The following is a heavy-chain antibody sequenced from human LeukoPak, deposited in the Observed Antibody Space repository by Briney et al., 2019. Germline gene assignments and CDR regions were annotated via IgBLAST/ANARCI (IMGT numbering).Heavy chain of an antibody. Sequence: SETLSLTCTVYGGSISSGHYYWSWIRQPAGKGLEWIGRIYTSVSTNDYPSLKSRVGISVDPSMHQFCLKLRSVTAADTAVYYCARERLSMVRGVIPKEAWRWFDPWGQGTLVTVSS. V-gene: IGHV4-61*02. CDR2: IYTSVST. J-gene: IGHJ5*02. CDR1: GGSISSGHYY. D-gene: IGHD3-10*01. CDR3: ARERLSMVRGVIPKEAWRWFDP.